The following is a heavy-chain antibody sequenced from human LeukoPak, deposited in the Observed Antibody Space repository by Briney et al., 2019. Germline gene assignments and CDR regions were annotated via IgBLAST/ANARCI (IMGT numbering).Heavy chain of an antibody. CDR2: ISHSGST. D-gene: IGHD5-18*01. V-gene: IGHV4-30-2*01. CDR1: GGSISSGGYY. CDR3: AKARDTAMTTPFDY. J-gene: IGHJ4*02. Sequence: SQTLSLTCTVSGGSISSGGYYWSWIRQPPGKGLEWIGYISHSGSTYYNPSLKSRVTISVDRSKNQFSLKVTSVTAADTAVYYCAKARDTAMTTPFDYWGQGTLVTVSS.